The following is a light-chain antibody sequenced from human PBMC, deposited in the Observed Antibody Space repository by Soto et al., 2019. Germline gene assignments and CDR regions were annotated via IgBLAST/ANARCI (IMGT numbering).Light chain of an antibody. CDR1: QGIGNN. Sequence: DIQMTQSPLSLSASVGDRVTITCRASQGIGNNVAWFQQKPGRVPKLLIYGASALQTGVPSRFSGSGSGTQFTLTISSLQPEDVASYYCQKYNTVPLTFGGGTKVEI. CDR2: GAS. CDR3: QKYNTVPLT. V-gene: IGKV1-27*01. J-gene: IGKJ4*01.